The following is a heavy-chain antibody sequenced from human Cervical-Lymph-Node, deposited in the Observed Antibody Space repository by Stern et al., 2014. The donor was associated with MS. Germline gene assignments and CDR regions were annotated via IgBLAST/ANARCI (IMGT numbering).Heavy chain of an antibody. J-gene: IGHJ4*02. Sequence: QVQLVQSGPGLVKPSETLSLTCSVSGGSISSYYWNWIRQPPGKGLEWIANVHYSGTTNYNPSLKSRVTILQDTSMNKIPLKLPSVTAADTAVYYCAGSGTYYPDYWGQGILVTVSS. V-gene: IGHV4-59*08. CDR1: GGSISSYY. D-gene: IGHD3-3*01. CDR3: AGSGTYYPDY. CDR2: VHYSGTT.